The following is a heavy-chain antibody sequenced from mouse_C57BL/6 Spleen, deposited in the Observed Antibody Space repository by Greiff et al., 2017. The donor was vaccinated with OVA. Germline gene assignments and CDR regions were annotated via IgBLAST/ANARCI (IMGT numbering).Heavy chain of an antibody. CDR2: ISSGSSTI. CDR1: GFTFSDYG. J-gene: IGHJ2*01. Sequence: EVKLVESGGGLVKPGGSLKLSCAASGFTFSDYGMHWVRQAPEKGLEWVAYISSGSSTIYYADTVKGRFTISRDNAKNTLFLQMTSLRSEDTAMYYCARRKVYSNYLDYWGQGTTLTVSS. CDR3: ARRKVYSNYLDY. D-gene: IGHD2-5*01. V-gene: IGHV5-17*01.